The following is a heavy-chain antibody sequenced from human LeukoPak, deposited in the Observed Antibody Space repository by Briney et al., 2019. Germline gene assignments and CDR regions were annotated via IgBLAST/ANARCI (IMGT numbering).Heavy chain of an antibody. V-gene: IGHV3-48*01. D-gene: IGHD3-22*01. CDR1: GFTFSSYS. Sequence: GGSLRLSCAASGFTFSSYSMNWVRQAPGKGLEWVSYIKGSGDSIFYADSVKGRFTISRDNAKNSLYLQMNSLRAEDTAVYYCAKEEWDDSSGYYPLIDYWGQGTLVTVSS. CDR2: IKGSGDSI. CDR3: AKEEWDDSSGYYPLIDY. J-gene: IGHJ4*02.